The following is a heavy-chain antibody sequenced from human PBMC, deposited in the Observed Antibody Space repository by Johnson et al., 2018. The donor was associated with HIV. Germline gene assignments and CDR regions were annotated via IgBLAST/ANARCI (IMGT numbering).Heavy chain of an antibody. CDR1: GFTFSSYG. CDR2: IRYDGSNK. J-gene: IGHJ3*02. Sequence: VQLVESGGVVVQPGGSLRLSCAASGFTFSSYGMHWVRQAPGKGLEWVAFIRYDGSNKYYADSVKGRFTISRDNSKNTLYLQMNSLRAEDTAVYYCARDPSVGASSAFDIWGQGTMVTVSS. V-gene: IGHV3-30*02. CDR3: ARDPSVGASSAFDI. D-gene: IGHD1-26*01.